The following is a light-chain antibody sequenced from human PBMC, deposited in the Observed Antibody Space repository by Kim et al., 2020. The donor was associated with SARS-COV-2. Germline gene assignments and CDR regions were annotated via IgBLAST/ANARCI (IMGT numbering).Light chain of an antibody. Sequence: DIVMTQSPDSLAVSLGERATINCKSSQSVLYSSNNKNYLAWYQQKPGQPPKLLIYWASTRESGVPDRFSGSGSWTDFTLTISSLQAEDVAVYYCQFGWTFGQGTKVDIK. J-gene: IGKJ1*01. CDR2: WAS. V-gene: IGKV4-1*01. CDR3: QFGWT. CDR1: QSVLYSSNNKNY.